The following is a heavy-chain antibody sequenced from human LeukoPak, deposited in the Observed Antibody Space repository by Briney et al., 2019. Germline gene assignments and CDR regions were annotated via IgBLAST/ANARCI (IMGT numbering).Heavy chain of an antibody. J-gene: IGHJ3*02. CDR3: ARDDPGGWHTYDAFDI. CDR2: IYYSGST. CDR1: GGSISSSSYY. V-gene: IGHV4-39*07. D-gene: IGHD6-19*01. Sequence: SETLSLTCTVSGGSISSSSYYWGWIRQPPGKGREWIGSIYYSGSTYYNPSLKSRVTISVDTSKNQFSLKLSSVTAADTAVYYCARDDPGGWHTYDAFDIWGQGTMITVSS.